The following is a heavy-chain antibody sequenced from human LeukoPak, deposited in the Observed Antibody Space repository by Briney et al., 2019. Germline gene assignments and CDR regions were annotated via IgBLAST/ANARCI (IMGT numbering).Heavy chain of an antibody. CDR1: GGSFSGYY. D-gene: IGHD5-18*01. V-gene: IGHV4-34*01. CDR2: INHSGST. CDR3: ARGLVIQLRGRRFDP. Sequence: SETLSLTCAVYGGSFSGYYWSWIRQPPGKGLEWIGEINHSGSTNYNPSLKSRVTISVDTSKNQFSLKLSSVTAADAAVYYCARGLVIQLRGRRFDPWGQGTLVTVSS. J-gene: IGHJ5*02.